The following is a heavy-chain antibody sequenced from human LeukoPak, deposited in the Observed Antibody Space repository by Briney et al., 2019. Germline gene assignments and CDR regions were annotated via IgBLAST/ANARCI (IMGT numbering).Heavy chain of an antibody. V-gene: IGHV3-33*01. CDR1: GFSFSGFG. D-gene: IGHD5-12*01. CDR3: ARDQSGGYSGFDPRD. CDR2: IMYDGSNT. J-gene: IGHJ4*02. Sequence: GRSRRLSCAASGFSFSGFGIHWVRQAPGEGLEWVTLIMYDGSNTYYADSVKGRFTISRDNSKNTVYLQMDSLRAEDTAVYYCARDQSGGYSGFDPRDWGQGALVTVSS.